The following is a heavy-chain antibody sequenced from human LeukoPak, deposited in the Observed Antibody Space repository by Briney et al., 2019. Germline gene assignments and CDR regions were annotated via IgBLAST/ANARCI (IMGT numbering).Heavy chain of an antibody. V-gene: IGHV3-7*01. Sequence: GGSLRLSCAASGFTFSSYWITWVRQAPGKGLEWAANINQDGSEKCYVDSVKGRFTISRDNAKNSLSLQMNSLRVEDTAVYYCARGVVVAPRSAFDIWGQGTMVTVSS. CDR3: ARGVVVAPRSAFDI. CDR2: INQDGSEK. D-gene: IGHD2-2*01. CDR1: GFTFSSYW. J-gene: IGHJ3*02.